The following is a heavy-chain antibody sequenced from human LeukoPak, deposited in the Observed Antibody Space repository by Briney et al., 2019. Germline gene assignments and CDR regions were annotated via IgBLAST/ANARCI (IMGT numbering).Heavy chain of an antibody. CDR2: IYYSGST. CDR1: GGSISSYY. J-gene: IGHJ3*02. CDR3: ARDFFSAGAFDI. D-gene: IGHD6-19*01. Sequence: PSETLSLTCTVSGGSISSYYWSWIRQPPGKGLEWIGYIYYSGSTNYNPSLKSRVTISVDTSKNQFSLQLNSVTPEDTAVYYCARDFFSAGAFDIWGQGTMVTVSS. V-gene: IGHV4-59*12.